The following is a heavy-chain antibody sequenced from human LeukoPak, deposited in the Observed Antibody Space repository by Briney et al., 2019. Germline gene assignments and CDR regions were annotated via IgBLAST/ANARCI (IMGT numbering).Heavy chain of an antibody. CDR2: IWNSGST. CDR3: AREAAYYNSGSRPFDS. V-gene: IGHV4-61*01. CDR1: GGSVSIGTYY. D-gene: IGHD3-10*01. Sequence: SETLSLTCSVSGGSVSIGTYYWSWIRQPPGKGLEWIGYIWNSGSTKYNPSLKSRVTISVDTSKNQFSLKLSSVTAADTAVYYCAREAAYYNSGSRPFDSWGQGTLVTVSS. J-gene: IGHJ4*02.